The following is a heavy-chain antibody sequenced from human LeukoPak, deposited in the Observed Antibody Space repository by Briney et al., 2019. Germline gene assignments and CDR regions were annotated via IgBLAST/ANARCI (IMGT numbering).Heavy chain of an antibody. J-gene: IGHJ6*02. CDR1: GFTFSSYS. CDR2: ISSSSTYI. CDR3: ARDTTVTNYGMDV. Sequence: GGSLRLSCAASGFTFSSYSMNWVRQAPGKGLEWVSSISSSSTYIYYADSVKGRFTISRDNAKNSLYLQMNSLRAEDTALYCCARDTTVTNYGMDVWGQGTTVTVSS. D-gene: IGHD4-17*01. V-gene: IGHV3-21*01.